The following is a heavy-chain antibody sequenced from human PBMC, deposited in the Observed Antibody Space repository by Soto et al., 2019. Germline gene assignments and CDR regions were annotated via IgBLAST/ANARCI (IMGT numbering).Heavy chain of an antibody. Sequence: QVQLQESGPGLVKPSQTLSLTCTVSGDSISSGTSYWSWIRQHPGKDLEWMGYIYYSGSIYYNPSLKSRVTISVDTSNNQFSLDLNSVTAADTAVYYCARATYFYDSSGYQTSLFDFWGQGTLVTVSS. J-gene: IGHJ4*02. CDR1: GDSISSGTSY. CDR2: IYYSGSI. CDR3: ARATYFYDSSGYQTSLFDF. V-gene: IGHV4-31*03. D-gene: IGHD3-22*01.